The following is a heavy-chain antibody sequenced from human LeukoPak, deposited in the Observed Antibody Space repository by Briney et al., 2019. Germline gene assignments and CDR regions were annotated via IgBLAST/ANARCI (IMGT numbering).Heavy chain of an antibody. CDR3: VRHLSAGRPAFDI. CDR1: GGSINSYY. V-gene: IGHV4-59*08. J-gene: IGHJ3*02. D-gene: IGHD2-15*01. Sequence: SETLSLTCTVSGGSINSYYWSWIRQPPGKGLEWIGYIYYSGSTNYNPSLKSRVTISVDTSNNKFSLKLASLTAADTAVYYCVRHLSAGRPAFDIWGQGTMVTVSS. CDR2: IYYSGST.